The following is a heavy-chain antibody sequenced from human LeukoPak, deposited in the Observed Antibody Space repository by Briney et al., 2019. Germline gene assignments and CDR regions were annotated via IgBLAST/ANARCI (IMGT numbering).Heavy chain of an antibody. CDR3: ARANSSGWWGEGIDY. Sequence: GGSLRLSCAVSGFTVSSNYMRWVRQAPGRGLQWVSLIYADGSTYYADSVKGRFTISRDKSKNTLYLQMNSLRAEDKGVYYCARANSSGWWGEGIDYWGQGTLVTVSS. J-gene: IGHJ4*02. CDR1: GFTVSSNY. CDR2: IYADGST. D-gene: IGHD6-19*01. V-gene: IGHV3-66*01.